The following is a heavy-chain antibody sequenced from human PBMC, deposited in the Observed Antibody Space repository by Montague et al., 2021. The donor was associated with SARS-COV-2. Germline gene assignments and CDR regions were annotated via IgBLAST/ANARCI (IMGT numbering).Heavy chain of an antibody. CDR1: GGSISSSSYY. Sequence: SDTLSLTCTVSGGSISSSSYYWGWIRQPPGKGLEWIGSIYYSGSTYYNPSLKSRVTISVDTSKNQFSLKLSSVTAADAAVYYCARHPLRMITFGGVMGFDYWGQGTLVTVSS. V-gene: IGHV4-39*01. J-gene: IGHJ4*02. CDR3: ARHPLRMITFGGVMGFDY. D-gene: IGHD3-16*01. CDR2: IYYSGST.